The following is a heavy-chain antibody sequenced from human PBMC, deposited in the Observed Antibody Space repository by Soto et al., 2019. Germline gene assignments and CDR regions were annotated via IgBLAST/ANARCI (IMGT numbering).Heavy chain of an antibody. D-gene: IGHD2-8*01. CDR1: GYTFTSYD. Sequence: GASVKVSCKASGYTFTSYDINLVRQATGQGLEWMGWMNPNSGNTGYAQKFQGRVTMTRNTSISTAYMELSSLRSEDTAVYYCARLLYCTNGVCYHAFDYWGQGTLVTVSS. CDR2: MNPNSGNT. V-gene: IGHV1-8*01. CDR3: ARLLYCTNGVCYHAFDY. J-gene: IGHJ4*02.